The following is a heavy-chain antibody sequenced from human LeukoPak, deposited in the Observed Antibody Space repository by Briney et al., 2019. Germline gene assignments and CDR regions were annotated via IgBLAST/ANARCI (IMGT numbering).Heavy chain of an antibody. V-gene: IGHV4-39*07. CDR1: GGSISSNIYY. CDR3: ARENGDYSFYYYYMDV. CDR2: IYYTGST. D-gene: IGHD4-17*01. Sequence: SETLSLTCTVSGGSISSNIYYWGWIRQSPGKGLEWIANIYYTGSTYYNPSLKSRVTISVDASKSQFSLKLSSVTAADTAVYYCARENGDYSFYYYYMDVWGKGTTVTVSS. J-gene: IGHJ6*03.